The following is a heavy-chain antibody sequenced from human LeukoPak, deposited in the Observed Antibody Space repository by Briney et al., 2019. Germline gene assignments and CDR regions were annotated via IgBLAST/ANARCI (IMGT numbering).Heavy chain of an antibody. CDR3: ARDTYNWNVDAFDP. V-gene: IGHV4-34*01. CDR1: GGSFSDYY. Sequence: SETLSLTCAVYGGSFSDYYWSWIRQPPGKGLEWIGEINHSGSTDYNPSLKSRVTISIDKSKNHFSLKLTSVTAADTAIYYCARDTYNWNVDAFDPWGQGTLVTVSS. D-gene: IGHD1-20*01. CDR2: INHSGST. J-gene: IGHJ5*02.